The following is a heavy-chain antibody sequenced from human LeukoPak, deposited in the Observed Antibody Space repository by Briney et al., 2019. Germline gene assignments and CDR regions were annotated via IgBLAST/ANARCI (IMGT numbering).Heavy chain of an antibody. CDR3: ARGRVAVAGSKGREYYFDY. Sequence: PSETLSLTCAVYGGSFSGYYWSWIRQPPGTGLEWIGEINHSGSTNYNPSLKSRVTISVDTSKNQFSLKLSSVTAADTAVYYCARGRVAVAGSKGREYYFDYWGQGTLVTVSS. V-gene: IGHV4-34*01. CDR1: GGSFSGYY. CDR2: INHSGST. D-gene: IGHD6-19*01. J-gene: IGHJ4*02.